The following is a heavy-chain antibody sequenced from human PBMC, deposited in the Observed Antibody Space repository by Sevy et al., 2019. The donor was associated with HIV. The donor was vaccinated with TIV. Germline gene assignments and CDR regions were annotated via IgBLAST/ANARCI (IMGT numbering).Heavy chain of an antibody. CDR2: IKSKTYGGTT. V-gene: IGHV3-49*03. J-gene: IGHJ6*02. D-gene: IGHD3-3*01. Sequence: GGSLRLSCTASGFTFGDYAMSWLRQAPGKGLEWVGFIKSKTYGGTTEYAASVKGRFTISRDDSKSIAYLQMNSLKTEDTALYYCSRVQGTISPYNYFGMDVWGQGITVTVSS. CDR3: SRVQGTISPYNYFGMDV. CDR1: GFTFGDYA.